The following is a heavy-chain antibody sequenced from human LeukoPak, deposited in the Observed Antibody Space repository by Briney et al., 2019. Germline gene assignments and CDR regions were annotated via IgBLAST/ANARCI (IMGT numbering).Heavy chain of an antibody. D-gene: IGHD3-22*01. Sequence: PGGSLRLSCVVSTFTKAWMNWVRQAPGKGLEWVSAISGSGGSTYYADSVKGRFTISRDNSKNTLYLQMNSLRAEDTAVYYCAKSRSSNYYDSSGYYFDYWGQGTLVTVSS. V-gene: IGHV3-23*01. CDR2: ISGSGGST. CDR1: TFTKAW. J-gene: IGHJ4*02. CDR3: AKSRSSNYYDSSGYYFDY.